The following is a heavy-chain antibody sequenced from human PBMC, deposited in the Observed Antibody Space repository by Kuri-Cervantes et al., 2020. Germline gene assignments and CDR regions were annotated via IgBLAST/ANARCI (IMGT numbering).Heavy chain of an antibody. D-gene: IGHD3-3*01. J-gene: IGHJ6*02. Sequence: GESLKISCAASGFTFSDYYMSRIRQAPGKGLEWVAVISYDGSNKYYADSVKGRFTISRDNSKNTLYLQMNSLRAEDTAVYYCAKDRRASKLRFLEWLPQRDYYYGMDVWGQGTTVTVSS. CDR3: AKDRRASKLRFLEWLPQRDYYYGMDV. CDR1: GFTFSDYY. V-gene: IGHV3-30*18. CDR2: ISYDGSNK.